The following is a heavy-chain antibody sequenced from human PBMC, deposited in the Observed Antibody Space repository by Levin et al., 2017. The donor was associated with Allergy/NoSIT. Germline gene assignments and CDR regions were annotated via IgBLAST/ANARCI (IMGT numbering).Heavy chain of an antibody. CDR1: GFTFSSYA. CDR2: ISGSGGST. D-gene: IGHD3-10*01. V-gene: IGHV3-23*01. Sequence: GESLKISCAASGFTFSSYAMSWVRQAPGKGLEWVSAISGSGGSTYYADSVKGRFTISRDNSKNTLYLQMNSLRAEDTAVYYCAIGRGYFDYWGQGTLVTVSS. CDR3: AIGRGYFDY. J-gene: IGHJ4*02.